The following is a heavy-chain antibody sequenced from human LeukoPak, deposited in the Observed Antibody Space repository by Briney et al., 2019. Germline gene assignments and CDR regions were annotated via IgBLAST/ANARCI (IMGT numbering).Heavy chain of an antibody. V-gene: IGHV4-61*02. CDR2: IYTSGST. J-gene: IGHJ2*01. CDR3: ARGGYYDFWSGYYLNWYFDL. CDR1: GGSISSGSYY. D-gene: IGHD3-3*01. Sequence: SETLSLTCTVSGGSISSGSYYWSWIRQPAGKGPEWIGRIYTSGSTNYNPSLKSRVTISVDTSKNQFSLKLSSVTAADTAVYYCARGGYYDFWSGYYLNWYFDLWGRGTLVTVSS.